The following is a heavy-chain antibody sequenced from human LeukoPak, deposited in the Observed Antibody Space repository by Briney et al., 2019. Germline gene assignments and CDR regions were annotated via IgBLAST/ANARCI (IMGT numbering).Heavy chain of an antibody. CDR1: GGSISSYY. J-gene: IGHJ6*02. D-gene: IGHD2-2*01. CDR2: IYYSGST. CDR3: ARLKCISTTCPSRYVMDV. Sequence: SETLSLTCSVSGGSISSYYWSWIRQPPGKGLEYIGYIYYSGSTNYNPSLKIRVTISVDTSKDQFSLNLTSVTAADTAVYYCARLKCISTTCPSRYVMDVWGQGTTVTVSS. V-gene: IGHV4-59*01.